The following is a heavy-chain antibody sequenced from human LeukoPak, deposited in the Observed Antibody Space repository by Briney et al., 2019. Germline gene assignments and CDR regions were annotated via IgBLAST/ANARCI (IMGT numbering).Heavy chain of an antibody. CDR3: AKGGYFVVY. V-gene: IGHV3-74*01. Sequence: GGSLRLSCAASGFTFSTYWMHWVRQAPGKGLVWVSRINSDGRSTSYADSVKGRFTISRDNSKNTLYLQMNSLRAEDTAVHYCAKGGYFVVYWGQGTLVTVSS. CDR2: INSDGRST. D-gene: IGHD3-9*01. J-gene: IGHJ4*02. CDR1: GFTFSTYW.